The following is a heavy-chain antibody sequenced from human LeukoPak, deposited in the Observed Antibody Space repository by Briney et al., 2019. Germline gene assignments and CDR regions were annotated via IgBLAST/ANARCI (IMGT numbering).Heavy chain of an antibody. J-gene: IGHJ4*02. CDR3: ARAGGSYLVDY. CDR2: INSDGSST. CDR1: GFTFSSYW. V-gene: IGHV3-74*01. Sequence: GGSLRLSCAASGFTFSSYWMNWVRQVPGEGLVWVSRINSDGSSTSYADSVKGRFTISRDNAKNTLYLQMNSLRAEDTAVYYCARAGGSYLVDYWGQGTLVTVSS. D-gene: IGHD1-26*01.